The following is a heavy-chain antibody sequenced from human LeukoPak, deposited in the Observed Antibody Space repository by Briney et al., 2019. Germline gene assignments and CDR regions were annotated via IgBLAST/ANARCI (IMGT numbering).Heavy chain of an antibody. D-gene: IGHD2-2*01. CDR1: GFTFSNAW. CDR3: AKEPTYCSSTSCFYFDY. Sequence: GGSLRLSCAASGFTFSNAWMSWVRQAPGKGLEWVSAISGSGGSTYYADSVKGRFTISRDNSKNTLYLQMNSLRAEDTAVYYCAKEPTYCSSTSCFYFDYWGQGTLVTVSS. CDR2: ISGSGGST. J-gene: IGHJ4*02. V-gene: IGHV3-23*01.